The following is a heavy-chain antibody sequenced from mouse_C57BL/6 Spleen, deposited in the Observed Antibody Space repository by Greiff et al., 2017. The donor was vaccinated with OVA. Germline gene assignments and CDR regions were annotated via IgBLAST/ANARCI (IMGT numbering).Heavy chain of an antibody. CDR3: ARPVTTLYYYAMDY. CDR1: GYTFTDYE. CDR2: IDPETGGT. J-gene: IGHJ4*01. Sequence: VQLQQSGAELVRPGASVTLSCKASGYTFTDYEMHWVKQTPVHGLEWIGAIDPETGGTAYNQKFKGKAILTADKSSSTAYMQLSSLTSEDSAVYYCARPVTTLYYYAMDYWGQGTSVTVSS. V-gene: IGHV1-15*01. D-gene: IGHD2-3*01.